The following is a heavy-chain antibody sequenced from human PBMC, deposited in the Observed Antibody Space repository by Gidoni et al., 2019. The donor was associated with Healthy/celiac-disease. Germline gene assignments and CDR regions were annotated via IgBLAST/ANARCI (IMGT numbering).Heavy chain of an antibody. J-gene: IGHJ4*02. D-gene: IGHD5-18*01. V-gene: IGHV4-59*08. Sequence: QVQLQQSGPGLVKPSETLSLTCTVSGGSISSYYWSWIRQPPGKGLAWIGYIYYSGSTNYNPSLKSRVTISVDTSKNQFSLKLSSVTAADTAVYYCARLDSYGSDYWGQGTLVTVSS. CDR3: ARLDSYGSDY. CDR2: IYYSGST. CDR1: GGSISSYY.